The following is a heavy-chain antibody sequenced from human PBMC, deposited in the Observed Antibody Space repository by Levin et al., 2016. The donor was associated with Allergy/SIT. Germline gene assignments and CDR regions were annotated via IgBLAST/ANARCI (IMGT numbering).Heavy chain of an antibody. V-gene: IGHV2-70*11. CDR2: IDWDDDK. D-gene: IGHD3-10*01. CDR3: ARMTSVWFGELRDYYFYGMDV. Sequence: WIRQPPGKALEWLARIDWDDDKYYSTSLKTRLTISKDTSKNQVVLTMTNMDPVDTATYYCARMTSVWFGELRDYYFYGMDVWGQGTTVTVSS. J-gene: IGHJ6*02.